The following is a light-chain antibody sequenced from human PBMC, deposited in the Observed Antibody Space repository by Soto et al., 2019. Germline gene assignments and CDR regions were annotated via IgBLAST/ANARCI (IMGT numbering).Light chain of an antibody. Sequence: QSALAQPASVSGSPGQSVTISCTGTSSDVGGYNFVSWYQQYPGKVPKLIIHQVIDRPSGVSTRFSGSKSGSTASLTISGLQAEDEADYFCSSYTTNNAHVFGGGTKLTVL. V-gene: IGLV2-14*01. CDR1: SSDVGGYNF. CDR2: QVI. J-gene: IGLJ2*01. CDR3: SSYTTNNAHV.